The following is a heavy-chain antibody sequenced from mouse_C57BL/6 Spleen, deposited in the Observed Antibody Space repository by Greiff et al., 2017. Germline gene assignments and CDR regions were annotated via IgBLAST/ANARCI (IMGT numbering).Heavy chain of an antibody. D-gene: IGHD1-1*01. J-gene: IGHJ1*03. Sequence: EVQLQESGPVLVKPGASVKLSCKASGYTFTDYYMNWVKQSHGKSLEWIGVINPYNGGTSYNQKFKGKATLTVDKSSSTAYMELNSLTSEDSADYYCARAPYYGSSYWYFDVWGTGTTVTVSS. CDR2: INPYNGGT. CDR3: ARAPYYGSSYWYFDV. CDR1: GYTFTDYY. V-gene: IGHV1-19*01.